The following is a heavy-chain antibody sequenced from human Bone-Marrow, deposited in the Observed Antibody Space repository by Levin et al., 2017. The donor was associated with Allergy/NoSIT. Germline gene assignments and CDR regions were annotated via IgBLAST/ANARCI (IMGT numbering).Heavy chain of an antibody. CDR3: ARCLVVGTGEFDS. CDR2: MNPNSGNT. J-gene: IGHJ4*02. V-gene: IGHV1-8*01. CDR1: GYTFTSYD. Sequence: ASVKVSCKASGYTFTSYDINWVRQAPGQGLEWMGWMNPNSGNTGYAQKFQGRVTMTRDTSINTAYMELSSLRSEDTAVYYCARCLVVGTGEFDSWGQGTLVTVSS. D-gene: IGHD6-19*01.